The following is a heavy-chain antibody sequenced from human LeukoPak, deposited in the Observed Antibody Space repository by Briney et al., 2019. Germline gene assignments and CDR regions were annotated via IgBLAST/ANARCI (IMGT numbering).Heavy chain of an antibody. D-gene: IGHD2-2*01. J-gene: IGHJ3*02. Sequence: ASVKVSCKASGYTFTGYYMHWVRQAPGQGLEWMGWINPNSGGTNYAQKFQGRVTMTRDTSISTAYVELSRLRSDDTAVYYCARGCSSTSCYGRYAFDIWGQGTMVTVSS. V-gene: IGHV1-2*02. CDR2: INPNSGGT. CDR1: GYTFTGYY. CDR3: ARGCSSTSCYGRYAFDI.